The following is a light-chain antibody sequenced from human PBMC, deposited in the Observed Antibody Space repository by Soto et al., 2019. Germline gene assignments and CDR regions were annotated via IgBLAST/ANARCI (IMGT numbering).Light chain of an antibody. CDR2: GAS. Sequence: EILMTQSPATLSVSPGERATLSCRASQSVSSNLAWYQQKPGQAPRLLIYGASTRATDIPDRFSGSGSGTEFTLTISSLQSEDFAVYYCLQYNIWPRTFGQGTKVDI. V-gene: IGKV3-15*01. CDR3: LQYNIWPRT. CDR1: QSVSSN. J-gene: IGKJ1*01.